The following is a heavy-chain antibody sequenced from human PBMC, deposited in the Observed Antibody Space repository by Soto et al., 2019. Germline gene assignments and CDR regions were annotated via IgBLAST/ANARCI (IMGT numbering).Heavy chain of an antibody. J-gene: IGHJ2*01. CDR3: AKEGNRGYSYGNYWYFDL. CDR1: GFSFDDYA. V-gene: IGHV3-9*01. D-gene: IGHD5-18*01. Sequence: EVQLVESGGGLVQPGRSLRLSCAACGFSFDDYAMHWIRQAPGKGLEWVSGISWNSGSIGYADSVKGRFTISRDNAKNSLYLQMNSLRAEDTALYYCAKEGNRGYSYGNYWYFDLWGRGTLVTVSS. CDR2: ISWNSGSI.